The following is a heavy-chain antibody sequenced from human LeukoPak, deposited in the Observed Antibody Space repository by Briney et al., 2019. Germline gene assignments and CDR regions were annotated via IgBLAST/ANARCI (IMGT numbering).Heavy chain of an antibody. Sequence: RGSLRLSCAASGFTFASYAMSWVRQAPGKGLEWVSCITGTGGSTYYADSVKGRFTISRDNSKNTLYLQMNSLRTEDTAVYYCARDIVVVPAGLYYYVMDVWGQGTTVTVSS. CDR1: GFTFASYA. CDR3: ARDIVVVPAGLYYYVMDV. J-gene: IGHJ6*02. D-gene: IGHD2-2*01. V-gene: IGHV3-23*01. CDR2: ITGTGGST.